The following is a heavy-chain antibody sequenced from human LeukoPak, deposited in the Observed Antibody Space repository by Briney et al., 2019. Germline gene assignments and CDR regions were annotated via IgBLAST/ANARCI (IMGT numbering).Heavy chain of an antibody. J-gene: IGHJ6*04. Sequence: GGSLRLSRAPSGFTLSSYEVNWVGQAAGTEVKLVSYISSGSSTIYYADSVKGPFPISRANAKYSLYLQMNTLRAEDTAVYYCAELGITMIGGVWGKGTTVTISS. D-gene: IGHD3-10*02. CDR2: ISSGSSTI. V-gene: IGHV3-48*03. CDR3: AELGITMIGGV. CDR1: GFTLSSYE.